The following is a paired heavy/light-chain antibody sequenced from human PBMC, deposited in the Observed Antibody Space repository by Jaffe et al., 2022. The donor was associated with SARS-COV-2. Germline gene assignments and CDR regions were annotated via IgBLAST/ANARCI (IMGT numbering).Light chain of an antibody. CDR2: GAS. Sequence: DIQMTQSPSSLSASVGDRVTITCRASQTINNYLNWYQQKPGKAPKPLIYGASSLQSGVPPRFSGSGSGTHFTLTISNLQPEDSATYYCQQSYSTRDTFGQGTKLEIK. J-gene: IGKJ2*01. V-gene: IGKV1-39*01. CDR3: QQSYSTRDT. CDR1: QTINNY.
Heavy chain of an antibody. CDR3: ARKDFGSGGRGDWFDP. D-gene: IGHD3-10*01. V-gene: IGHV3-7*01. CDR2: IKQDGSEK. CDR1: GFALSTNW. Sequence: EVQVVESGGGLVQPGGSLRLSCAASGFALSTNWMSWVRQAPGKGLEWVANIKQDGSEKYYVDSVKGRFTISRDNVKNSLYLQMNGLRAEDTAVYYCARKDFGSGGRGDWFDPWGQGTLVTVSS. J-gene: IGHJ5*02.